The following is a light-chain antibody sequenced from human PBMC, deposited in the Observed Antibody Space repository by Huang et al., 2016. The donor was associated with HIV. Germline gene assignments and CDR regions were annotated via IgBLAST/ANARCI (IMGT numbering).Light chain of an antibody. CDR3: QQYYSTPLT. CDR2: GAS. CDR1: QSVLYSSNNKNY. V-gene: IGKV4-1*01. J-gene: IGKJ4*01. Sequence: DIVMTQSPDSLAVSLGERATINCKSSQSVLYSSNNKNYLAWYQQKPGQPPKLLIYGASTRESGVPDRFSGCGSGTYFTLTISSLQAEDVAVYYCQQYYSTPLTFGGGTKVEIK.